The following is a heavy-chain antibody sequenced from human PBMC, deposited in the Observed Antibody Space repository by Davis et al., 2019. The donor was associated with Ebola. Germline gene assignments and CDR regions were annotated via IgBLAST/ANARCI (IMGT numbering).Heavy chain of an antibody. CDR2: ISYDGSNK. V-gene: IGHV3-30*03. CDR1: GFTFSSYG. D-gene: IGHD2-2*01. J-gene: IGHJ6*02. Sequence: GGSLRFSCAASGFTFSSYGMHWVRQAPGKGLEWVAVISYDGSNKYYAASVKGRFTISRDNSKNTLYLQMNSLRAEDTAVYYCARAGGGVLVPAAMTWAYYYGMDVWGQGTTVTVSS. CDR3: ARAGGGVLVPAAMTWAYYYGMDV.